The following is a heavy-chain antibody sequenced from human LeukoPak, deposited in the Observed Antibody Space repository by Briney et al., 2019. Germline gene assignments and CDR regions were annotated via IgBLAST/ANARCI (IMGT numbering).Heavy chain of an antibody. Sequence: GASVKVSCKASGYTFTSYDINWVRQATGQGLEWMGWMNPNSGNTGYAQTFQGRVTMTRNTSISTAYMELSSLRSEDTAVYYCAIRYGSGEKYYYYYYMDVWGKGTTVTVSS. V-gene: IGHV1-8*01. CDR2: MNPNSGNT. D-gene: IGHD3-10*01. J-gene: IGHJ6*03. CDR1: GYTFTSYD. CDR3: AIRYGSGEKYYYYYYMDV.